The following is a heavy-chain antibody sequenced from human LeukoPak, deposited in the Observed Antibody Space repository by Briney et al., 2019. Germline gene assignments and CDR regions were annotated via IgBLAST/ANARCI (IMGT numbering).Heavy chain of an antibody. CDR2: IYYRGIT. Sequence: SETLSLTCIVSGGSINSGAYFWSWIRQHPGKGLEWIGYIYYRGITYYHPSLKSRVTISVDTAKNQFSLKLSSVTVADTAVYYCARGTLKGSGSYTFDYWGQGTLVTVSS. CDR3: ARGTLKGSGSYTFDY. CDR1: GGSINSGAYF. J-gene: IGHJ4*02. V-gene: IGHV4-31*03. D-gene: IGHD3-10*01.